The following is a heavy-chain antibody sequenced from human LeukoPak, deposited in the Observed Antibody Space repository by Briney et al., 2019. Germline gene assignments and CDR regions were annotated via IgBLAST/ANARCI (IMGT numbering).Heavy chain of an antibody. V-gene: IGHV3-23*01. J-gene: IGHJ3*02. D-gene: IGHD3-22*01. Sequence: GGSLRLSCAASGFTFSNYAMNWVRQAPGKGLEWVSTISGRGGGTFYADSVKGRFTITRDNSKNTLFLQMSNLRAEDTAVYYCARSVGYDSTGYFHGAFGIWGQGTMVTVSS. CDR3: ARSVGYDSTGYFHGAFGI. CDR2: ISGRGGGT. CDR1: GFTFSNYA.